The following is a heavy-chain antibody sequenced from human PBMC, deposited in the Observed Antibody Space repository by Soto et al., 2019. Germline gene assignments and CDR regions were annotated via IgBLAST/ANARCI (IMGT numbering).Heavy chain of an antibody. D-gene: IGHD2-21*02. CDR1: GFTFSSYS. V-gene: IGHV3-21*02. CDR3: ARAPASYCGGDCFSTYY. CDR2: ISTSSAYI. Sequence: EVQLVESGGGLVKSGGSLRLSCEASGFTFSSYSMNWVRQAPGKGLEWVSSISTSSAYIYFADSLKGRFTVSRDNAKNTLYPQMNSLRAADTAVYYCARAPASYCGGDCFSTYYWGQGTLVTVSS. J-gene: IGHJ4*02.